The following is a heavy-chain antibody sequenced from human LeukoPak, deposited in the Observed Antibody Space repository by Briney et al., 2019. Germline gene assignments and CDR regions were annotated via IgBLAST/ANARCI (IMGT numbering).Heavy chain of an antibody. J-gene: IGHJ6*03. D-gene: IGHD5/OR15-5a*01. CDR2: INPSGGST. CDR1: GYTFTSSY. CDR3: ARDPGLRGYYYYMAV. V-gene: IGHV1-46*01. Sequence: ASVKVSCKASGYTFTSSYMHWVRQAPGQGLEWMGIINPSGGSTSYAQKFQGRVTMTRDMSTSTVYMELSSLRSEDTAVYYCARDPGLRGYYYYMAVWGKGTTVTVSS.